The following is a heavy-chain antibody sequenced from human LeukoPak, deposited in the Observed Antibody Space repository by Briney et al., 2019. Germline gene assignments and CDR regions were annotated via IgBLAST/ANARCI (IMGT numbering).Heavy chain of an antibody. D-gene: IGHD3-22*01. V-gene: IGHV1-24*01. Sequence: ASVKVSCKVSGYTLTELSMHWVRQAPGKGLEWMGGFDPVDGETIYAQKFQGRVTMTEDTSTDTAYMELSSLRSEDTAVYYCATARNYYDSSEEARFRFDPWGQGTLVTVSS. CDR1: GYTLTELS. CDR3: ATARNYYDSSEEARFRFDP. CDR2: FDPVDGET. J-gene: IGHJ5*02.